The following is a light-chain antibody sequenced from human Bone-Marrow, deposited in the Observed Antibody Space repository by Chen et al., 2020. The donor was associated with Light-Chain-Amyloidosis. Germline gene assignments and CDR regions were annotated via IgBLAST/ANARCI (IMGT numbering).Light chain of an antibody. V-gene: IGLV2-14*01. Sequence: QSALTQPASVSGSPGQSITISCTGNSSDVGGYNYFSWYQQPPGKAPKLMIYDVSIRPSGVSNRFSGSKSGNTASMSISGLQAEDEADYYCSSYTSSTLYVFGAGTKVTVL. CDR2: DVS. CDR3: SSYTSSTLYV. J-gene: IGLJ1*01. CDR1: SSDVGGYNY.